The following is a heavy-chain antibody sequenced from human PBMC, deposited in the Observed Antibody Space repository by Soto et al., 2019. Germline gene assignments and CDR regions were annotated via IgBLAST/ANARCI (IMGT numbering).Heavy chain of an antibody. CDR2: ISSSSSYI. CDR3: ASFPDEVGYDYAVDY. CDR1: GFTFSSYS. J-gene: IGHJ4*02. D-gene: IGHD5-12*01. V-gene: IGHV3-21*01. Sequence: GGSLRLSCAASGFTFSSYSMNWVRQAPGKGLEWVSSISSSSSYIYYADSVKGRFTISRDNAKNSLYLQMNSLRAEDTAVYYCASFPDEVGYDYAVDYWGQGTLVTVSS.